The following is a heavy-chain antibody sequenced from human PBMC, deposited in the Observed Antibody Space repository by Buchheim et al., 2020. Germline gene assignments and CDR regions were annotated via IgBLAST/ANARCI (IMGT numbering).Heavy chain of an antibody. CDR3: ARENRGYCSSTSCYTYYGMDV. CDR2: IIPIFGTA. J-gene: IGHJ6*02. D-gene: IGHD2-2*02. CDR1: GGTFSSYA. V-gene: IGHV1-69*06. Sequence: QVQLVQSGAEVKKPGSSVKVSCKASGGTFSSYAISWVRQAPGQGLEWMGGIIPIFGTANYAQKFQGRVTITADKSTSTAYMELSSLRSEDTAVYYCARENRGYCSSTSCYTYYGMDVWGQGTT.